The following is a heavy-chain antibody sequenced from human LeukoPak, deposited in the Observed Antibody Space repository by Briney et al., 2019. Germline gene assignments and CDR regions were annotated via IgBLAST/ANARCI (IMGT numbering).Heavy chain of an antibody. CDR3: AARGTYCYDNSGYWGFDY. Sequence: QPGGSLRLSCTASGFTFSSYAMSWVRQAPGKGMDWVSAISGSGGGTYYADSVKGRFTSSRDNSKNTLYLQMNSLRAEGTAVYYCAARGTYCYDNSGYWGFDYCGQGTLVTVSS. CDR2: ISGSGGGT. V-gene: IGHV3-23*01. D-gene: IGHD3-22*01. J-gene: IGHJ4*02. CDR1: GFTFSSYA.